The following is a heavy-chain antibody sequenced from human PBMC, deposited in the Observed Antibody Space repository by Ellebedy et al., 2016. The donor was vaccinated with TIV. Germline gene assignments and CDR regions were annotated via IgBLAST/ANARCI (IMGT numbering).Heavy chain of an antibody. CDR1: GFTSSTYE. CDR3: AGNAAPEAPDYFDS. V-gene: IGHV3-30-3*01. J-gene: IGHJ4*01. Sequence: GESLKISCVASGFTSSTYEIHWVRQAPGQGLEWVAVVSGHGCIQLYADSVKGRFPISRDTSKDTVSRQMNSLSVEDTALYCSAGNAAPEAPDYFDSWGQGTQVTVSS. CDR2: VSGHGCIQ.